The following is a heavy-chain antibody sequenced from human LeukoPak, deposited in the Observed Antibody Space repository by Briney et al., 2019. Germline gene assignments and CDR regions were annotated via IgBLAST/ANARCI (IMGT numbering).Heavy chain of an antibody. CDR2: INHSGST. V-gene: IGHV4-34*01. CDR1: GGSFSGYY. Sequence: SETLSLTCAVYGGSFSGYYWSWIRQPPGKGLEWIGEINHSGSTNYNPSLKSRVTISVDTSKNQFSLKLSSVTAADTAVYYRARRRGYCSSTSCYRLGFDYWGQGTLVTVSS. J-gene: IGHJ4*02. CDR3: ARRRGYCSSTSCYRLGFDY. D-gene: IGHD2-2*01.